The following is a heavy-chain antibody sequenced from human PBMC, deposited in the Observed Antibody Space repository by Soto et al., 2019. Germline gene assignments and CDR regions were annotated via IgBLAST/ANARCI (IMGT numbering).Heavy chain of an antibody. V-gene: IGHV3-48*02. CDR2: ISSSSSTI. Sequence: GGSLRLSCAASGFTFSSYSMNWVRQAPGKGLEWVSYISSSSSTIYYADSVKGRFTISRDNAKNSLYLQMNSLRDEDTAVYYCARDSEWGGDYYYNYGMDVWGQGTTVTVSS. J-gene: IGHJ6*02. CDR3: ARDSEWGGDYYYNYGMDV. D-gene: IGHD3-3*01. CDR1: GFTFSSYS.